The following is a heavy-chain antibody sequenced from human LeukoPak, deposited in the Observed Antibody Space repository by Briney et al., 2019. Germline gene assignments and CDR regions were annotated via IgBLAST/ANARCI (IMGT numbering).Heavy chain of an antibody. CDR1: GFTFNSYA. CDR3: ARDRGYSGYAHGY. D-gene: IGHD5-12*01. J-gene: IGHJ4*02. Sequence: GESLRLSCAASGFTFNSYALGWIRQAPGKGLEWVSSIINSSYIYYSDSVKGRFTISRDNTKNSLYLQMDRLSAEDTAIYYCARDRGYSGYAHGYWGQGTLVTVSS. CDR2: IINSSYI. V-gene: IGHV3-21*01.